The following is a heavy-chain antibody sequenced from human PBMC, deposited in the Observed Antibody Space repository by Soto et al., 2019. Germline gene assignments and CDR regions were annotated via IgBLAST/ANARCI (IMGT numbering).Heavy chain of an antibody. J-gene: IGHJ4*02. CDR2: ISGSGGST. Sequence: PGGSLRLSCAASGFTFSSYAMSWVRQAPGKGLEWVSAISGSGGSTYYADSVKGRFTISRDNSKNTLYLQMNSLRAEDTAVYYCAKGGSVYSSSSGNDYWGQGTLVTVSS. V-gene: IGHV3-23*01. CDR3: AKGGSVYSSSSGNDY. D-gene: IGHD6-6*01. CDR1: GFTFSSYA.